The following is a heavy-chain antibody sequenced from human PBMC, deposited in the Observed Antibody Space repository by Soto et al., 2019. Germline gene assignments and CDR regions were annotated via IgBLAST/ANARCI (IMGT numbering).Heavy chain of an antibody. V-gene: IGHV1-8*01. Sequence: GASVKVSCKASGYTFTSYDINWVRQATGQGLEWMGWMNANSGNTEYSQKFQGRVTITRDTSASTAYMELSSLRSEDTAVYYCAREGGLSGSYYNWFDPWGQGTLVTAPQ. CDR3: AREGGLSGSYYNWFDP. J-gene: IGHJ5*02. CDR1: GYTFTSYD. D-gene: IGHD1-26*01. CDR2: MNANSGNT.